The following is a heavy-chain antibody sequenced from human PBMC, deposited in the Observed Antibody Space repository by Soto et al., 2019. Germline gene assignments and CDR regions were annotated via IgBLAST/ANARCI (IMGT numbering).Heavy chain of an antibody. Sequence: EVQVLESGGGLVQPGGSLRLSCEGSGFTVSSHAMTWIRQAPGKGREWVSTITADGGTYYADSVKGRFAMSRDTSESTLYLQMNSLGAEDTAAYYCAPHVSCSGGSCQYDAFAIRGQGTMVTVSS. D-gene: IGHD2-15*01. J-gene: IGHJ3*02. V-gene: IGHV3-23*01. CDR2: ITADGGT. CDR1: GFTVSSHA. CDR3: APHVSCSGGSCQYDAFAI.